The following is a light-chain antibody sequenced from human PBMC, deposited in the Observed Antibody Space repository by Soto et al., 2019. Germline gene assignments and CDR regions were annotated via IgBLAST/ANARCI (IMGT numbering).Light chain of an antibody. Sequence: QSVLTQPPSASRSPGQSVTISCTGTSSDVGGYNYVSRYQQHPGKASKLIIYEVTKRPSGVPDRFSGSKSGNTASLTVSGLQVEDEADYYCSSYAGSNNLFGGGTKLTVL. V-gene: IGLV2-8*02. CDR3: SSYAGSNNL. CDR2: EVT. J-gene: IGLJ2*01. CDR1: SSDVGGYNY.